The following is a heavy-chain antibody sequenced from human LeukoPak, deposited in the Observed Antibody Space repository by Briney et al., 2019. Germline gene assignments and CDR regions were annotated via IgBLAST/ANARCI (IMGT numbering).Heavy chain of an antibody. CDR3: AKDPYGTRYFDY. D-gene: IGHD2-2*01. CDR1: GFTFSSHA. J-gene: IGHJ4*02. V-gene: IGHV3-23*01. CDR2: TSGSGYNT. Sequence: GGSLRPPCAASGFTFSSHALICVRQSPEKGLEWVLSTSGSGYNTYYADSVKGRFPISRDNSKNTVYLQMNSLRAEDTAVYYCAKDPYGTRYFDYWGQGTLVTVPS.